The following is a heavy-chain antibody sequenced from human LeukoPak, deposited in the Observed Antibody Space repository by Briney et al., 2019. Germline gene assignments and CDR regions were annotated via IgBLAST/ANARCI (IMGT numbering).Heavy chain of an antibody. J-gene: IGHJ4*02. D-gene: IGHD3-10*01. CDR1: GFTFSYYG. Sequence: GGSLRLSCAASGFTFSYYGMHWVRQAPGKGLEWVAVISYDGGNKYYADSVKGRFTISRDNSRNTLDLQMNSLRPEDTAVYYCARDFSAYRFGEFDYWGQGTLVTVSS. CDR3: ARDFSAYRFGEFDY. V-gene: IGHV3-30-3*01. CDR2: ISYDGGNK.